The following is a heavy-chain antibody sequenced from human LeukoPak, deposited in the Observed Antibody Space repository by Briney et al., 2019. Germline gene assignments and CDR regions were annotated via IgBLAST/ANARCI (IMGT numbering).Heavy chain of an antibody. CDR2: ISVYNGNT. J-gene: IGHJ4*02. Sequence: GASVKVSCKASGYTFTSYGISWVRQAPGQGLEWMGWISVYNGNTNYAQKLQGRVTMTTDTSTTTAYMELRSLRSDDTAVYYCARGRKDYGDDHFDYWGQGTLVTVSS. CDR3: ARGRKDYGDDHFDY. V-gene: IGHV1-18*01. D-gene: IGHD4-17*01. CDR1: GYTFTSYG.